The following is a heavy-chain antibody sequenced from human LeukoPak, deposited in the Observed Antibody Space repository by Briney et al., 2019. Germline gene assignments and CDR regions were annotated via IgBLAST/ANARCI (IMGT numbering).Heavy chain of an antibody. CDR1: GFTFSNSA. Sequence: GGSLRLSCAASGFTFSNSAMNWVRQAPGKGLEWVSYISPSGSTIYYAESVKGRFTISRDNAKNSLYLQMNSLRAEDTAVYYCVRVNTYYYDSSPSWGQGTLVTVSS. CDR2: ISPSGSTI. CDR3: VRVNTYYYDSSPS. V-gene: IGHV3-48*04. D-gene: IGHD3-22*01. J-gene: IGHJ4*02.